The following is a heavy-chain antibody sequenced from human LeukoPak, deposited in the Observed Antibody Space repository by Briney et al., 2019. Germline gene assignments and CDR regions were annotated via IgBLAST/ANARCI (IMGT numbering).Heavy chain of an antibody. Sequence: PSETLSLTCSVSGDSITGSSYYWSWIRQPPGKGLEWIGEINHSGSTNYNPSLKSRVTISVDTSKNQFSLKLSSVTAADTAVYYCARADEMATITGIFDYWGQGTLVTVSS. CDR1: GDSITGSSYY. J-gene: IGHJ4*02. CDR2: INHSGST. CDR3: ARADEMATITGIFDY. V-gene: IGHV4-39*07. D-gene: IGHD5-24*01.